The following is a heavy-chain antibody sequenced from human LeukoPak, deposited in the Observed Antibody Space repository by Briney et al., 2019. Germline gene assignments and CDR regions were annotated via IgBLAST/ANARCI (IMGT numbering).Heavy chain of an antibody. CDR3: AREIFGPGSYPDY. D-gene: IGHD3-10*01. V-gene: IGHV3-33*01. J-gene: IGHJ4*02. Sequence: PGRSLRLSCAASGFSFSTYAMHWVRQAPGKGLEWVALIWHDASHTFYTDSVKGRFTISGDNSKSTVYLQMNSLGGEDTAVYYCAREIFGPGSYPDYWGQGTLVTVSS. CDR2: IWHDASHT. CDR1: GFSFSTYA.